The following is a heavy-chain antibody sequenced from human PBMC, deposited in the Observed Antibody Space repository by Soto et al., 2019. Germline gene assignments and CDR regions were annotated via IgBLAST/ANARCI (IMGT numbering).Heavy chain of an antibody. V-gene: IGHV4-31*03. J-gene: IGHJ4*02. CDR2: IYYSGST. D-gene: IGHD3-10*01. CDR3: ARDGGYGSGSYRFDY. Sequence: QVQLQESGPGLVKPSQTLSLTCTVSGGSISSGGYYWSWIRQHPGKGLEWIGYIYYSGSTSYNPSRKSRVTISMDTSKNQFSLKLSSVSAADTAVYYCARDGGYGSGSYRFDYWGQGTLVTVSS. CDR1: GGSISSGGYY.